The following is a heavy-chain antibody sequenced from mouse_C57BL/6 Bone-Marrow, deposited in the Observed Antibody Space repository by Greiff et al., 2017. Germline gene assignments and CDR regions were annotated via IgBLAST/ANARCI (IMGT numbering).Heavy chain of an antibody. V-gene: IGHV1-15*01. CDR2: IDPDTGGT. J-gene: IGHJ3*01. CDR1: GYTFTVYE. Sequence: VPLQQSGAELVRPGASVQLSCTASGYTFTVYEMHWVKQTPVHGLEWIGAIDPDTGGTASNQKFKGKAILTADKSSSTAYMELRSLTSEDSAVYYGTKPVLGAYWGQGTMVTVSA. CDR3: TKPVLGAY.